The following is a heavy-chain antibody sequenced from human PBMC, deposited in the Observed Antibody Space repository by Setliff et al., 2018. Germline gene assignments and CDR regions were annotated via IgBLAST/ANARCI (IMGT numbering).Heavy chain of an antibody. D-gene: IGHD3-10*01. CDR3: ARHEFVGGYYGSVTYRHFDY. Sequence: SETLSLTCNVSGGSISGYYWGWIRQPPGKGLEWIGNIYSTGSIYYNPSLRSRVTISVDTSKNQFSLQVTSLAATDTALYFCARHEFVGGYYGSVTYRHFDYWGQGILVTVSS. J-gene: IGHJ4*02. CDR2: IYSTGSI. V-gene: IGHV4-59*08. CDR1: GGSISGYY.